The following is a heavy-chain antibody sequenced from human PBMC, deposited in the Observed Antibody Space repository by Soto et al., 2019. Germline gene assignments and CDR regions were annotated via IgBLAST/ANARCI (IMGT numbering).Heavy chain of an antibody. V-gene: IGHV4-59*01. CDR2: IYYSGST. CDR3: ARRYGGNFVY. CDR1: GGSISSYY. D-gene: IGHD1-26*01. Sequence: SETLSLTCTGSGGSISSYYWSWIRQPPWKGLEWIGYIYYSGSTNYNPSLKSRVTISVDTSKNQFSLKLTSVTAADTAVYYCARRYGGNFVYWGQGTLVTVHS. J-gene: IGHJ4*02.